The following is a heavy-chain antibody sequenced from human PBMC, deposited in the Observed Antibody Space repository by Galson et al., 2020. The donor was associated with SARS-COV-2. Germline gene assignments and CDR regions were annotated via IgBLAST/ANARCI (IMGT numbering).Heavy chain of an antibody. Sequence: ASVKVSCKASGYTFTSYNINWVRQATGQGLEWMGWMNPNSGNTGYVQKFQGRVTMTRNTSISTLYMELSSLRSDDTAVYYCARGGLYGSGSYYIDSGGQGTLVAVSS. CDR3: ARGGLYGSGSYYIDS. CDR1: GYTFTSYN. D-gene: IGHD3-10*01. V-gene: IGHV1-8*01. J-gene: IGHJ4*02. CDR2: MNPNSGNT.